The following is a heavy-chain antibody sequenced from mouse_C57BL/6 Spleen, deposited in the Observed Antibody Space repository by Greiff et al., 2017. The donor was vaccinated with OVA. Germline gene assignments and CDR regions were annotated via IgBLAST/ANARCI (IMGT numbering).Heavy chain of an antibody. CDR1: GYSITSYY. D-gene: IGHD1-1*01. J-gene: IGHJ1*03. V-gene: IGHV3-8*01. CDR3: ARWNYGSYWYFDV. Sequence: EVQLQESGPGLAKPSQSLSLTCSVTGYSITSYYWNWIRKFPGNKLEYMGYISYSGSTSYNPSLKSRITITRDTSKNQYYLQLNSVTTEDTATYYCARWNYGSYWYFDVWGTGTTVTVSS. CDR2: ISYSGST.